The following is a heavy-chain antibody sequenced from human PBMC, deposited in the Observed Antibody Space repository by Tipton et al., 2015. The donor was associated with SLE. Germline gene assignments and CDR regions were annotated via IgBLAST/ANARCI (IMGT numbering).Heavy chain of an antibody. J-gene: IGHJ4*02. CDR1: GFTFSNAW. V-gene: IGHV3-23*01. CDR3: AKGPLYYYDSSGYYSD. D-gene: IGHD3-22*01. CDR2: ISGSGGST. Sequence: GSLRLSCAASGFTFSNAWMSWVRQAPGKGLEWVSAISGSGGSTYHADSVKGRFTISRDNSKNTLYVQMNSLRAEDTAVYYCAKGPLYYYDSSGYYSDWGQGTLVTVSS.